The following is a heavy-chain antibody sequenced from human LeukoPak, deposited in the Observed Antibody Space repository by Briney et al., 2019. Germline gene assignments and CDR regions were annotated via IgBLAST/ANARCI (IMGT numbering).Heavy chain of an antibody. CDR1: GYTFTGYY. CDR2: INPNSGGT. CDR3: ARDSREQWLVLSSRMDV. J-gene: IGHJ6*04. V-gene: IGHV1-2*02. Sequence: ASVKVSCKASGYTFTGYYMHWVRQAPGQGLEWMGWINPNSGGTNYAQKFQGRVTMTRDTSISTAHMELSRLRSDDTAVYYCARDSREQWLVLSSRMDVWGKGTTVTISS. D-gene: IGHD6-19*01.